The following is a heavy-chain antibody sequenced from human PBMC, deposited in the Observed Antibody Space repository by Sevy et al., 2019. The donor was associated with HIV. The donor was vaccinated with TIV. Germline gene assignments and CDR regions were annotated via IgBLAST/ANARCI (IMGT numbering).Heavy chain of an antibody. CDR1: GFIFSNFA. D-gene: IGHD3-22*01. Sequence: GGSLRLSCAASGFIFSNFAMHWVRQAPGKGLEWVVVMSYDGSHKYYADSVKGRFTISRDNARNSLYLQINSLTAEDTALYYCARGDCRDDRCLAFDYWGQGTLVTVSS. J-gene: IGHJ4*02. V-gene: IGHV3-30*04. CDR3: ARGDCRDDRCLAFDY. CDR2: MSYDGSHK.